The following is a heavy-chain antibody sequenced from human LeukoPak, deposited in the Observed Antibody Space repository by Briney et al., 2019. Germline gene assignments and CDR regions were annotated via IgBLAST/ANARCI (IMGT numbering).Heavy chain of an antibody. CDR1: GGSISSYY. CDR2: IYYSGSA. D-gene: IGHD3-22*01. V-gene: IGHV4-39*07. CDR3: ATMGLITMIVVVNRNAFDI. J-gene: IGHJ3*02. Sequence: SETLSLTCTVSGGSISSYYWSWIRQPPGKGLEWIGSIYYSGSAYHNPSLKSRVTISVDTSKNQFSLKLSSVTAADTAVYYCATMGLITMIVVVNRNAFDIWGQGTMVTVSS.